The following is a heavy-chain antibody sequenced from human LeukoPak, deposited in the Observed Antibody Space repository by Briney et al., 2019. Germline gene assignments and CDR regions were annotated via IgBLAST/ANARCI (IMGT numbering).Heavy chain of an antibody. J-gene: IGHJ4*02. CDR1: GGSISGSNYY. V-gene: IGHV4-61*02. Sequence: SETLSLTCSVSGGSISGSNYYWSWIRQPAGKGLEWIGRIYTSESTNYNPSLKRRVTISVDTSRNQFSLKLSSVTAADTAVYYCARGLWFGDENPPYFDYWGQGILVTVSS. CDR3: ARGLWFGDENPPYFDY. CDR2: IYTSEST. D-gene: IGHD3-10*01.